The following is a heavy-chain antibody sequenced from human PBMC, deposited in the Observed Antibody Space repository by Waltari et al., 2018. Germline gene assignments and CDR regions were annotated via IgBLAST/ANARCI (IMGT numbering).Heavy chain of an antibody. CDR1: GYSISSGYY. CDR2: IYHSGST. CDR3: AREYYDILTAGAFDI. Sequence: QVQLQESGPGLVKPSETLSLTCAVSGYSISSGYYWGWIRQPPGKGLEWIGSIYHSGSTYYNPSLKSRVTISVDTSKNQFSLKLSSVTAADTAVYYCAREYYDILTAGAFDIWGQGTMVTVSS. J-gene: IGHJ3*02. D-gene: IGHD3-9*01. V-gene: IGHV4-38-2*02.